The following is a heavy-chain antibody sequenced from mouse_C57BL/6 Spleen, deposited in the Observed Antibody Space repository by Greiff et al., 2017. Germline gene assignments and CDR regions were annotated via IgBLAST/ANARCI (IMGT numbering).Heavy chain of an antibody. D-gene: IGHD2-3*01. CDR1: GYTFTSYW. CDR2: IHPNSGST. Sequence: VQLQQPGAELVKPGASVKLSCKASGYTFTSYWMHWVKQRPGQGLEWIGMIHPNSGSTNYNEKFKSKATLTVDKSYSTAYMQLSSLTSEDSAVYYCARSNDGYLYYYAMDYWGQGTSVTVSS. CDR3: ARSNDGYLYYYAMDY. V-gene: IGHV1-64*01. J-gene: IGHJ4*01.